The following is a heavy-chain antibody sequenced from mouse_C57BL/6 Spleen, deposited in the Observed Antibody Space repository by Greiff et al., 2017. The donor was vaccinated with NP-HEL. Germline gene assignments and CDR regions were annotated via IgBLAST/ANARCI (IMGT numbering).Heavy chain of an antibody. Sequence: QVQLQQPGAELVKPGASVKMSCKASGYTFTSYWITWVKQRPGQGLEWIGDIYPGSGSTNYNEKFTSKATLTVDTSSSTAYMQLSSLTSEDSAVYYCARGSTMVPYWYFDVWGTGTTVTVSS. V-gene: IGHV1-55*01. CDR2: IYPGSGST. CDR3: ARGSTMVPYWYFDV. J-gene: IGHJ1*03. D-gene: IGHD2-1*01. CDR1: GYTFTSYW.